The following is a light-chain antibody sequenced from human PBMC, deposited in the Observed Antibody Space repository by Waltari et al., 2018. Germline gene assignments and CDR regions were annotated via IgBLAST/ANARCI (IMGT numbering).Light chain of an antibody. CDR1: QSISSY. Sequence: EIVLKQSPATLSLSPGDRATLSCRASQSISSYLAWYQQKPGQAPRLLIYDASTRATGIPAWFSGSGSVTDFTLTISSLEPEDFAICYCQQRSKSFTFGPGTKVDIK. CDR2: DAS. J-gene: IGKJ3*01. V-gene: IGKV3-11*01. CDR3: QQRSKSFT.